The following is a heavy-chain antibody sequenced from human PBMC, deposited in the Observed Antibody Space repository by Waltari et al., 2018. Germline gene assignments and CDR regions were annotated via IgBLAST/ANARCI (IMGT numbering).Heavy chain of an antibody. J-gene: IGHJ6*03. CDR2: IYTSGST. Sequence: QVQLQESGPGLVKPSETLSLTCTVSGGSISSYYWSWIRQPAGTGLEWIGRIYTSGSTKYNPSLKSRVTMSVDTVKNQFFLELSFVTAADPAVYYCARTIAAGYYYYIDVWGKGTKVTISS. D-gene: IGHD6-13*01. CDR3: ARTIAAGYYYYIDV. V-gene: IGHV4-4*07. CDR1: GGSISSYY.